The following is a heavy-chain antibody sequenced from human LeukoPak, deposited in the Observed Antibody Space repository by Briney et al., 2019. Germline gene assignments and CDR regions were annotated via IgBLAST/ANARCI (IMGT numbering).Heavy chain of an antibody. D-gene: IGHD4-17*01. J-gene: IGHJ4*02. V-gene: IGHV5-51*01. CDR1: GCSFTDYW. CDR3: ARLFPDYGDYGDY. CDR2: VYPGDSDT. Sequence: GESLKISCKGSGCSFTDYWIGWVRQMPGKGLDWMGIVYPGDSDTRYSPSFQGQVTISADKSISTAYLQWSSLKASDTAMYYCARLFPDYGDYGDYWGQGTLVTVSS.